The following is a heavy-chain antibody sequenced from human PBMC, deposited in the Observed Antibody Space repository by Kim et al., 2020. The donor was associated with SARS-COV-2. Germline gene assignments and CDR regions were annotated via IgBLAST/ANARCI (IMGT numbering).Heavy chain of an antibody. V-gene: IGHV3-15*01. J-gene: IGHJ3*02. Sequence: GGSLRLSCAASGFTFSNAWMSWVRQAPGKGLEWVGRIKSKTDGGTTDYAAPVKGRFTISRDDSKNTLYLQMNSLKTEDTAVYYCTTDFAGVYYYDSSGRTTDAFDIWGQGTMVTVSS. CDR2: IKSKTDGGTT. CDR1: GFTFSNAW. CDR3: TTDFAGVYYYDSSGRTTDAFDI. D-gene: IGHD3-22*01.